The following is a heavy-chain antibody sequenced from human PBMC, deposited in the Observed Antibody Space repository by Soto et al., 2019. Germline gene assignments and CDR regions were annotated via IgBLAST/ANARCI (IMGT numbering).Heavy chain of an antibody. CDR1: GGSITTSGNY. D-gene: IGHD4-17*01. CDR2: ISHSEIT. J-gene: IGHJ5*02. V-gene: IGHV4-31*03. Sequence: SETLSLTCTVSGGSITTSGNYWSWIRQPPGKGLAWIGYISHSEITEYNPPLKSRLTLSIVTSNNQFYLEINSLTAADTAVYYCARGSHDYYYGCCEPWGQGTPITVSS. CDR3: ARGSHDYYYGCCEP.